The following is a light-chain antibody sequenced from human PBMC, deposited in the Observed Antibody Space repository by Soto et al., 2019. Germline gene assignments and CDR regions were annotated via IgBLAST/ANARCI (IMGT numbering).Light chain of an antibody. Sequence: EIVLTQSPGTLSLSPGERATLSCRASQSVSSSYLAWYQQKPGQAPRLLIYGASSRDTGIPDRFSGSGSGTDFTLTISRLEPEDFAGYYCQQYGSSPWTFGQGTKVEIK. CDR1: QSVSSSY. CDR3: QQYGSSPWT. CDR2: GAS. V-gene: IGKV3-20*01. J-gene: IGKJ1*01.